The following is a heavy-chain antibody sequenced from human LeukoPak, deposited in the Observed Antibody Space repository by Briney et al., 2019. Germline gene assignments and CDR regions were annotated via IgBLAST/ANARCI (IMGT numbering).Heavy chain of an antibody. CDR2: INHSGST. CDR3: ARDRRGRSSRGFDP. D-gene: IGHD6-13*01. J-gene: IGHJ5*02. V-gene: IGHV4-34*01. CDR1: GGSFSGYY. Sequence: SETLSLTCAVYGGSFSGYYWSWIRQPPGKGLEWIGEINHSGSTNYNPSLKSRVTISADTSKNQFSLKLSSVTAADTAVYYCARDRRGRSSRGFDPWGQGTLVTVSS.